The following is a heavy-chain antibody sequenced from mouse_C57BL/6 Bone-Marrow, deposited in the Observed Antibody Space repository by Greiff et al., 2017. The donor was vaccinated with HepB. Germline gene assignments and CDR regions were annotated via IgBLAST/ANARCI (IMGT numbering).Heavy chain of an antibody. J-gene: IGHJ3*01. CDR1: GFTFSSYG. V-gene: IGHV5-6*01. D-gene: IGHD3-2*02. CDR2: ISSGGGYT. CDR3: ASELRLPAGMDY. Sequence: EVKVVESGGDLVKPGGSLKLSCAASGFTFSSYGMSWVRQTPDKRLEWVATISSGGGYTYYPDSVKGRFTITRDNTKNTLYLQMSSLKSEDTAMYYGASELRLPAGMDYWGQGTLVTVSA.